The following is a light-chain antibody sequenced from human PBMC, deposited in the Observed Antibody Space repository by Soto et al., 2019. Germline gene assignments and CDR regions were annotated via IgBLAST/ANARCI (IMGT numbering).Light chain of an antibody. J-gene: IGLJ2*01. CDR1: SSDVGGYNY. CDR3: SSYTSIHVV. Sequence: QSALTQPASVSGSPGQSITISCTGTSSDVGGYNYVSWYQQHPGKAPKLMIYEVSNRPSGVSNRFSGSKSGNTASLTISGLQAEDEADYYCSSYTSIHVVFGGGTKLTVL. CDR2: EVS. V-gene: IGLV2-14*01.